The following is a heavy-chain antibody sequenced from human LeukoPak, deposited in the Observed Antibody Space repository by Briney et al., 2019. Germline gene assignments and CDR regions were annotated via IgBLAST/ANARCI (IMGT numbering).Heavy chain of an antibody. CDR3: ASAQYYDFWSGYYGGWFDP. D-gene: IGHD3-3*01. CDR2: VNHSRST. Sequence: PSETLSLTCAVYGGSFSGYYWSWIRQPPGKGLEWSGEVNHSRSTNYNPSLKSRVTISVDPSKNQFSLKLSSVTAADTAVYYCASAQYYDFWSGYYGGWFDPWGQGTLVTVSS. J-gene: IGHJ5*02. CDR1: GGSFSGYY. V-gene: IGHV4-34*01.